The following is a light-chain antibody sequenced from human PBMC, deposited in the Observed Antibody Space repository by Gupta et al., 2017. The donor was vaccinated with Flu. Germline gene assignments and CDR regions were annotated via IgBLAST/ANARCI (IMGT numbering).Light chain of an antibody. CDR3: MQGTHLYT. CDR2: KVS. J-gene: IGKJ2*01. CDR1: QSLVYSDGNTY. V-gene: IGKV2-30*01. Sequence: DVVMTQSPLSLPVTLGQPASISCRSSQSLVYSDGNTYLNWFQQRPGQSPRRLIHKVSNRDSGVPDRFSGSGSGTDFTLKISRVEAEDVGIYYCMQGTHLYTFGQGTKLEIK.